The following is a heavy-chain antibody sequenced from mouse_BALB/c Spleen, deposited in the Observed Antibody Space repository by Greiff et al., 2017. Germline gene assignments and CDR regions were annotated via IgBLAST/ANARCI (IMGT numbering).Heavy chain of an antibody. Sequence: VQLVESGAELVRPGALVKLSCKASGFNIKDYYMHWVKQRPEQGLEWIGWIDPENGNTIYDPKFQGKASITADTSSNTAYLQLSSLTSEDTAVYYCARLGNWDYWGQGTTLTVSS. CDR1: GFNIKDYY. CDR2: IDPENGNT. J-gene: IGHJ2*01. V-gene: IGHV14-1*02. D-gene: IGHD3-1*01. CDR3: ARLGNWDY.